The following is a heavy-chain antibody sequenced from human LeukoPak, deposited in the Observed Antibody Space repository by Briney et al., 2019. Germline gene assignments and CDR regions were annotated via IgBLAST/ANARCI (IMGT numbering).Heavy chain of an antibody. J-gene: IGHJ4*02. CDR2: IYYSGST. CDR1: GGPFSGYY. V-gene: IGHV4-30-4*08. CDR3: ARAGPTYYYDSSGYYSDY. D-gene: IGHD3-22*01. Sequence: SETLSLTCAVYGGPFSGYYWSWIRQPPGKGLEWIGYIYYSGSTYYNPSLKSRVTISVDTSKNQFSLKLSSVTAADTAVYYCARAGPTYYYDSSGYYSDYWGQGTLVTVSS.